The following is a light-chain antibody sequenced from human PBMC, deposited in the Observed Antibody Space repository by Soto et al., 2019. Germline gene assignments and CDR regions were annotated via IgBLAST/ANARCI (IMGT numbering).Light chain of an antibody. V-gene: IGKV1-9*01. CDR1: QGISSY. Sequence: IQLTQSPSSLSASVGDRVTITCRASQGISSYLAWYQQKPGKAPKLLIYGASTLEGGVPFRFSGSGSGTDFTLTISSLQPEDFATYYCQQLNTYPITGGQGTRLEIK. J-gene: IGKJ5*01. CDR3: QQLNTYPIT. CDR2: GAS.